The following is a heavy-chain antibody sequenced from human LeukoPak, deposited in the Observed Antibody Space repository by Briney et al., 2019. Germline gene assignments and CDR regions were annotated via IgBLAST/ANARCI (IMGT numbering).Heavy chain of an antibody. V-gene: IGHV3-23*01. CDR2: FSATDGSA. D-gene: IGHD6-13*01. J-gene: IGHJ3*01. CDR3: ARAKIAAAGTGAFDV. CDR1: GFTFSSYA. Sequence: AGSLRLSCAASGFTFSSYAMTWVRQAPGKGLEWVSAFSATDGSAQYAESVEGRFTISRDNSKNTLFLQMNSLGAEDTAVYYCARAKIAAAGTGAFDVWGQGTLVTVSS.